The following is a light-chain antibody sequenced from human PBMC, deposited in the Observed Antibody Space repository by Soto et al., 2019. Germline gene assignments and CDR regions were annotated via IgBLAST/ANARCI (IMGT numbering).Light chain of an antibody. V-gene: IGKV3-20*01. CDR2: ATS. J-gene: IGKJ2*03. CDR3: QQYGSSKYS. Sequence: EIVLTQSPGTLSLSPGETATLSCGASQSISRAYLAWYQQKLGQAPRRLIYATSSRATGVPDRFSGSGSGTDFTLTITRLEPEDFAVYYCQQYGSSKYSFGQGTKLEIK. CDR1: QSISRAY.